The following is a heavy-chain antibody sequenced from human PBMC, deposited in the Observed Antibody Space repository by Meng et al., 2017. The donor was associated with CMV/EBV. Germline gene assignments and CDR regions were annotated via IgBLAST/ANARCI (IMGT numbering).Heavy chain of an antibody. CDR2: IFPDEFDT. Sequence: KVSCKGSGYSFTSYWVGWVRQMPGKGLEGMAIIFPDEFDTRYSPSFRGQVTISADKSITTAYLQWSSLKASDTAMYYCVRPSRRHCSDTSCYFDYWGQGTLVTVSS. J-gene: IGHJ4*02. CDR1: GYSFTSYW. D-gene: IGHD2-2*01. V-gene: IGHV5-51*01. CDR3: VRPSRRHCSDTSCYFDY.